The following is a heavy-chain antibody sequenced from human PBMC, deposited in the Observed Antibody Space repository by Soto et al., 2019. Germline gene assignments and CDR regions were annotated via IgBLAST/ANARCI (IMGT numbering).Heavy chain of an antibody. CDR3: ARVLRFLEWLPPYYYGMDV. D-gene: IGHD3-3*01. Sequence: GGSLRLSCAASAFTFSSYSMNWVRQAPGKGLEWVSSISSSSSYIYYADSVKGRFTISRDNAKNSLYLQMNSLGAEDTAVYYCARVLRFLEWLPPYYYGMDVWGQGTTVTVSS. J-gene: IGHJ6*02. CDR1: AFTFSSYS. V-gene: IGHV3-21*01. CDR2: ISSSSSYI.